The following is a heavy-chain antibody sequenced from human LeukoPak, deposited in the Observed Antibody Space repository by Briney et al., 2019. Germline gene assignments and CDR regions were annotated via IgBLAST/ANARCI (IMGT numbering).Heavy chain of an antibody. CDR3: ARDPYSSTWSYGMDV. CDR2: INTDGSST. CDR1: GFTFKNYW. D-gene: IGHD6-6*01. Sequence: GGSLRLSCAASGFTFKNYWMHWVRQAPGKGLMWVSRINTDGSSTTYADSVKGRFAISRDNAKNSLFLQMDALRAEDTAVYYCARDPYSSTWSYGMDVWGQGTTVSVSS. J-gene: IGHJ6*02. V-gene: IGHV3-74*01.